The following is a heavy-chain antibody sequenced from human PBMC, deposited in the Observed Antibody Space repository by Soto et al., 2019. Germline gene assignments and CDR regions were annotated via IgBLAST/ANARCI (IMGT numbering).Heavy chain of an antibody. CDR1: GGSFSVYY. CDR3: ARGLWERVRGVIGMDV. D-gene: IGHD3-10*01. CDR2: INHSGST. V-gene: IGHV4-34*01. Sequence: SDTLSLTCAVYGGSFSVYYWSWIRQPPGKGLEWIGEINHSGSTNYNPSLKSRVTISVDTSKNQFSLKLSSVTAADTAVYYCARGLWERVRGVIGMDVWGQGTTVT. J-gene: IGHJ6*02.